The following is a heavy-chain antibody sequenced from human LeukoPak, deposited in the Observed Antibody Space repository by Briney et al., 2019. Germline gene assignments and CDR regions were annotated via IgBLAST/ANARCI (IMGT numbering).Heavy chain of an antibody. CDR3: ASYCSSTSCYDY. Sequence: GGSLRLSCAASGFTFSSYGMHWVRQAPGKGLEWVAVIWYDGSNKYYADSVKGRFTISRDNSKNTLYLQMNSLRAEDTAVYYCASYCSSTSCYDYWGQGPLVTVSS. V-gene: IGHV3-33*01. J-gene: IGHJ4*02. CDR1: GFTFSSYG. CDR2: IWYDGSNK. D-gene: IGHD2-2*01.